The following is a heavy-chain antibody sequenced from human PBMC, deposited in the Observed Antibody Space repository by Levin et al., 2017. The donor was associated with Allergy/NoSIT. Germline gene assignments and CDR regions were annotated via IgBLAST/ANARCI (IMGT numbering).Heavy chain of an antibody. J-gene: IGHJ4*02. CDR2: ISYDGSNK. CDR3: ANNYGDYPDY. D-gene: IGHD4-17*01. V-gene: IGHV3-30*18. Sequence: GESLKISCAASGFTFSSYGMHWVRPAPGKGLEWVAVISYDGSNKYYADSVKGRFTISRDNSKNTLYLQMNSLRAEDTAVYYCANNYGDYPDYWGQGTLVTVSS. CDR1: GFTFSSYG.